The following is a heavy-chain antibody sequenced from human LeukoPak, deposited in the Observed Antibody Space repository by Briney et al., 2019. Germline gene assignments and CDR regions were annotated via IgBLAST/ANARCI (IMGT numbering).Heavy chain of an antibody. CDR2: IYSSGST. J-gene: IGHJ4*02. Sequence: PSETLSLTCTVSGGSIRGYYWSWIRQPPGKGLEWIGYIYSSGSTNYNPSLKSRVTMSVDTSKNQFSLKVSSVTAADTAVYYCARVTGYMIEDYFDYWGQGTLVTVSS. D-gene: IGHD3-22*01. CDR1: GGSIRGYY. V-gene: IGHV4-59*01. CDR3: ARVTGYMIEDYFDY.